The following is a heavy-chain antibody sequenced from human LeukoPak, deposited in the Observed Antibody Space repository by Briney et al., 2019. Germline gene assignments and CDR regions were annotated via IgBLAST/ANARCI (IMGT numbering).Heavy chain of an antibody. CDR2: VHLSGTS. CDR1: GGSILTTNW. Sequence: SGTPSLTCAVSGGSILTTNWWSWVRQPPGKGLEWIGEVHLSGTSNYNPSLKSRVSMSIDKSKNQLSLKLTSVTAADTAMYYCARESGAFSPFGFWGQGTLVTVSS. D-gene: IGHD1-26*01. J-gene: IGHJ4*02. CDR3: ARESGAFSPFGF. V-gene: IGHV4-4*02.